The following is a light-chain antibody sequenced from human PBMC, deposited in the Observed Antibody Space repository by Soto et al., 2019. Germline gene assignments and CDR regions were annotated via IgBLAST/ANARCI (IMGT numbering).Light chain of an antibody. CDR1: SSDVGGYNY. CDR3: SSYTSSSTVV. J-gene: IGLJ2*01. Sequence: QSVLTQPASVSGSPGQSITMSCTGTSSDVGGYNYVSWNQQHPGKAPKLMIYEVSNRPSGVSNRFSGSKSGNTASLTISGLQAEDEADYYCSSYTSSSTVVFGGGTKVTVL. V-gene: IGLV2-14*01. CDR2: EVS.